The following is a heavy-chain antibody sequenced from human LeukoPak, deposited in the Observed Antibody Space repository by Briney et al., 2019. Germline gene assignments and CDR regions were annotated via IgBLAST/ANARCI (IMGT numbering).Heavy chain of an antibody. CDR1: GGSFSGYY. Sequence: PSETLSLTCAVYGGSFSGYYWSWIRQPPGKGLEWIGEINHSGSTNYNPSLKSRVTISVDTSKNQFSLKLSSVTAADTAVYYCASSPIVVVPAAIRYFDYWGQGTLVTVSS. J-gene: IGHJ4*02. CDR2: INHSGST. D-gene: IGHD2-2*01. CDR3: ASSPIVVVPAAIRYFDY. V-gene: IGHV4-34*01.